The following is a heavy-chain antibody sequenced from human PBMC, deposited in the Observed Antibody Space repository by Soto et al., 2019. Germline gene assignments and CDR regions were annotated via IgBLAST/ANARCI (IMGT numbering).Heavy chain of an antibody. CDR2: ISADNGNT. D-gene: IGHD3-22*01. CDR3: AAAQGRISMLVPPLYY. CDR1: GYTFTSYG. V-gene: IGHV1-18*01. J-gene: IGHJ4*02. Sequence: QVQLVQSGAEVKKPGASVKVSCKTSGYTFTSYGISWVRQAPGQGIERMGWISADNGNTNYAQKFQGRVTMTTDTSRSSAYTEVRSQRYDGPAVDSWAAAQGRISMLVPPLYYWGQGTLVTVYS.